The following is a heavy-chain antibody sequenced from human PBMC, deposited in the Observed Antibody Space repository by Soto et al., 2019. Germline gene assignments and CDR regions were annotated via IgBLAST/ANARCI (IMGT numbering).Heavy chain of an antibody. CDR1: GGSISSGGYY. CDR3: SRDRRDPGYYYYYGMDV. Sequence: SETLSLTCTVSGGSISSGGYYWSWIRQHPGKGLEWIGYIYYSGSTYYNPSLKSRVTISVDTSKKQFSQKLSTVTAAETAVYYCSRDRRDPGYYYYYGMDVWGQGTTVTVSS. CDR2: IYYSGST. V-gene: IGHV4-31*03. J-gene: IGHJ6*02.